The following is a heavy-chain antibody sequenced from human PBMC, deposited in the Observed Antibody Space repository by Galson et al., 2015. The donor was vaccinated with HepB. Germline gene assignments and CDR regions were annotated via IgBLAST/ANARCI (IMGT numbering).Heavy chain of an antibody. J-gene: IGHJ4*02. CDR1: GSTFTSHY. V-gene: IGHV1-46*01. CDR3: ARQQLALGDY. CDR2: INPSGDST. D-gene: IGHD6-13*01. Sequence: SVKVSCKASGSTFTSHYMQWVRQAPGQGLEWMGVINPSGDSTHFAEKFQGRITLTRDTSTSTVYMELSSLRSEDTAVYYCARQQLALGDYWGQGTLVTVSS.